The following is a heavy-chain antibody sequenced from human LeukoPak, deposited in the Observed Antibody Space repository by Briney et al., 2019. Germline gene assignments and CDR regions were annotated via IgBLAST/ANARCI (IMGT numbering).Heavy chain of an antibody. CDR3: ARERSGYYPSFFDY. J-gene: IGHJ4*02. V-gene: IGHV3-53*01. Sequence: GGSLRLSCAASGFTVSSNYMSWVCQAPGKGLEWVSVFYSGGSTYYADSVKGRFTISRDNSKNTLYLQINSLRAEDTAVYYCARERSGYYPSFFDYWGQGTLVTVSS. D-gene: IGHD3-22*01. CDR2: FYSGGST. CDR1: GFTVSSNY.